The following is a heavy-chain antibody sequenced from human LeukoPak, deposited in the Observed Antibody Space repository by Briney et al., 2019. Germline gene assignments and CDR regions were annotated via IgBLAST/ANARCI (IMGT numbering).Heavy chain of an antibody. Sequence: GASVKLSCKASGYTVTSYGISWVRQAPRQGLKWRGWIRAYNGNTNYAQKLQGRVTMTTDTSTSTAYMELRSLRSDDTAGYYCAGDPLAVAGTENDAFDIWGQGTMVTVSS. CDR1: GYTVTSYG. V-gene: IGHV1-18*01. D-gene: IGHD6-19*01. CDR2: IRAYNGNT. CDR3: AGDPLAVAGTENDAFDI. J-gene: IGHJ3*02.